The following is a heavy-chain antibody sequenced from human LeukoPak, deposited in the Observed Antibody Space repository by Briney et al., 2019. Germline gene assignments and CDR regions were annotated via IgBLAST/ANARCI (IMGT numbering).Heavy chain of an antibody. CDR2: ISSSGSA. J-gene: IGHJ3*01. CDR3: AREWSGFDF. V-gene: IGHV4-59*01. Sequence: KPSETLSLTCAVYGGSFSGYYWSWIRQPPGKGLEWIAHISSSGSAIYNPSLKSRVSMAVDTSKNQFSLRMTSVTAADTAVYYCAREWSGFDFWGQGTMVTVSS. CDR1: GGSFSGYY. D-gene: IGHD2-15*01.